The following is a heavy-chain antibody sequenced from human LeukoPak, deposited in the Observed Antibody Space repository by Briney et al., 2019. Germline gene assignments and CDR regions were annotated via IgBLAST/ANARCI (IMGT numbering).Heavy chain of an antibody. Sequence: SETLSLTCTVSGGSISSSSYYWDCIRQPPGKKLECIGSIYYSGSTYYNPSLKSRVTISVDTSKNQFSLKLSSVTAADTAVYYCARYGDLLDYWGQGTLVTVSS. V-gene: IGHV4-39*07. CDR2: IYYSGST. J-gene: IGHJ4*02. D-gene: IGHD4-17*01. CDR3: ARYGDLLDY. CDR1: GGSISSSSYY.